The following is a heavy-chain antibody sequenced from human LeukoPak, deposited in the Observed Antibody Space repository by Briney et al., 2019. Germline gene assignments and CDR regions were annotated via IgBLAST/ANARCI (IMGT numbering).Heavy chain of an antibody. CDR2: MNPNSGNT. CDR1: GYTFTSYD. V-gene: IGHV1-8*01. D-gene: IGHD3-22*01. J-gene: IGHJ4*02. Sequence: ASVKVSCKASGYTFTSYDINWVRQATGQGLEWMGWMNPNSGNTGYAQKFQGRVTMTRNTSINTASMELSSLRSEDTAVYYCARVWGRFKVFGSGYYPFDYWGQGTLVTVSS. CDR3: ARVWGRFKVFGSGYYPFDY.